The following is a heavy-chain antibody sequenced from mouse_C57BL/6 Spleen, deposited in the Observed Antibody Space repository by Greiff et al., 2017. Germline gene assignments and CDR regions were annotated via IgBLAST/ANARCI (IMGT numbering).Heavy chain of an antibody. J-gene: IGHJ2*01. CDR3: EREITTVVAANYFDY. D-gene: IGHD1-1*01. CDR2: INPNNGGT. Sequence: EVQLQQSGPELVKPGASVKMSCKASGYTFTDYNMHWVKQRHGQGLEWIGCINPNNGGTSYNQKFKGKATLTVDKSSSTAYMELSSLPSTDAASDDCEREITTVVAANYFDYWGQGTTLTVSS. CDR1: GYTFTDYN. V-gene: IGHV1-22*01.